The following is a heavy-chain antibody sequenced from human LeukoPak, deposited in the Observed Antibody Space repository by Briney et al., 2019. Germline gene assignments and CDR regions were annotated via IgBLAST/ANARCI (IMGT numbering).Heavy chain of an antibody. V-gene: IGHV3-15*01. D-gene: IGHD2-15*01. Sequence: PGGSLRLSCVASGFTFSDAWMSWVRQAPGKGLEWVGRIKSKVAGETTDYAAPVKGRFTISRDDSNNMLYLQMNSLKTEDTSVYYCTTDWGIPGGGTCSSLWGQGTLVTVSS. CDR3: TTDWGIPGGGTCSSL. CDR2: IKSKVAGETT. CDR1: GFTFSDAW. J-gene: IGHJ4*02.